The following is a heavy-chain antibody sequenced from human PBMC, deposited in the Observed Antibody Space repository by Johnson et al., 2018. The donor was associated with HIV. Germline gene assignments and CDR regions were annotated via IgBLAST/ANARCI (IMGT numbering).Heavy chain of an antibody. CDR3: ASGEDYGGNYGAFDI. CDR2: ISYDGSNK. J-gene: IGHJ3*02. CDR1: GFTFNNYG. D-gene: IGHD4-23*01. Sequence: QVRLVEFGGGVVQPGRSLRLSCAASGFTFNNYGMHWVRQAPGKGLEWVAFISYDGSNKYYADSVKGRFTISRDNSKNTLYLQMNSLRAEDTAVYYCASGEDYGGNYGAFDIWGQGTMVTVSS. V-gene: IGHV3-30*19.